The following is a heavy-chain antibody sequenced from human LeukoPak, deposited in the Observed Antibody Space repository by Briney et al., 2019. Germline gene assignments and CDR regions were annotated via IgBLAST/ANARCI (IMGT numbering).Heavy chain of an antibody. J-gene: IGHJ3*02. V-gene: IGHV4-39*01. CDR2: IYYSGST. CDR1: GASISSTTYY. D-gene: IGHD3-16*01. Sequence: SETLSLTCTVSGASISSTTYYWGWIRQPPRKGLEWIASIYYSGSTYYNPSLKSRVTISVDTSKNQFSLNLTSVAAADTAVYYCARRASGGMAAFDIWGQGTMVTVSS. CDR3: ARRASGGMAAFDI.